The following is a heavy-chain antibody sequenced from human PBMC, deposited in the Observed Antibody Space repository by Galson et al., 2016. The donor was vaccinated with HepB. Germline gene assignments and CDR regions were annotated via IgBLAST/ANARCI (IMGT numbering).Heavy chain of an antibody. CDR2: ITHSGST. Sequence: TLSLTCAVYGGSFSGFYWSWIRQPPGKGLEWIGEITHSGSTNYNPSLKSRVTISQDTSKNQFALKLSSVTAADTAVYYCARDFQFWGQGTLVTVSS. V-gene: IGHV4-34*01. CDR3: ARDFQF. J-gene: IGHJ1*01. CDR1: GGSFSGFY.